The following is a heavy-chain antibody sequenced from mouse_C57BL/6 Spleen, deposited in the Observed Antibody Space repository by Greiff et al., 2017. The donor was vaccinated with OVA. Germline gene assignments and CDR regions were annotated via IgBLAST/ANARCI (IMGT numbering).Heavy chain of an antibody. J-gene: IGHJ4*01. Sequence: QVQLQQSGAELVMPGASVKLSCKASGYTFTSYWMHWVKQRPGQGLEWIGEIDPSDSYTNYNQKFKGKSTLTVDKSSSTAYMQLSSLTAEDSAVYYCARRERDYWGQGTSVTVSS. CDR2: IDPSDSYT. CDR3: ARRERDY. CDR1: GYTFTSYW. V-gene: IGHV1-69*01.